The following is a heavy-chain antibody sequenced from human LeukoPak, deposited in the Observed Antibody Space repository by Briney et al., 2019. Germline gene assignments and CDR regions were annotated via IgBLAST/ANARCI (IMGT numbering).Heavy chain of an antibody. Sequence: GGSLRLSCAASGFTFSSYSMNWVRQAPGKGLEWVSSISSSSSYIYYADSVKGRFTISRDNAKNPLYLQMNSLRAEDTAVYYCARITYYYDSSGYLDYWGQGTLVTVSS. J-gene: IGHJ4*02. CDR2: ISSSSSYI. CDR3: ARITYYYDSSGYLDY. CDR1: GFTFSSYS. D-gene: IGHD3-22*01. V-gene: IGHV3-21*01.